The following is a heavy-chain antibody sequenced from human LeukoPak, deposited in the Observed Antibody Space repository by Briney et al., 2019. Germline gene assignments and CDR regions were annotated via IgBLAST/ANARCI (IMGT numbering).Heavy chain of an antibody. CDR3: ARGFCSSTSCPYSYYYYYGMDV. Sequence: GASVKVSCKASGYTFTGYYMHWVRQAPGQGLEWMGWINPNSGGTNYAQKSQGRVTMTRDTSISTAYMELSRLRSDDTAVYYYARGFCSSTSCPYSYYYYYGMDVWGQGTTVTVSS. J-gene: IGHJ6*02. CDR2: INPNSGGT. CDR1: GYTFTGYY. V-gene: IGHV1-2*02. D-gene: IGHD2-2*01.